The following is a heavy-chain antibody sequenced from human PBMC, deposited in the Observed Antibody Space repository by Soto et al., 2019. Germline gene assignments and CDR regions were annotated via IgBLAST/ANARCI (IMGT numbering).Heavy chain of an antibody. J-gene: IGHJ4*02. V-gene: IGHV3-23*01. Sequence: GGSLRLSCAASGFTFSSYSMNWVRQAPGKGLEWVSAISGSGGSTYYADSVKGRFTISRDNAKTSLYLEMNSLRPEDTAIYYCARDPAPNDSWGQGTLVTVSS. CDR1: GFTFSSYS. D-gene: IGHD2-2*01. CDR3: ARDPAPNDS. CDR2: ISGSGGST.